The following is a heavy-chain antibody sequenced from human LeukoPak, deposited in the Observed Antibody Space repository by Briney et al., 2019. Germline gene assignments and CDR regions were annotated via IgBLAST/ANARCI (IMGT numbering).Heavy chain of an antibody. CDR2: IYSSGST. V-gene: IGHV4-39*07. CDR3: ARITFVVEGYGMDV. CDR1: GGSISCSSYY. D-gene: IGHD2-21*01. Sequence: SETVSLTCTVSGGSISCSSYYWGWIRQPPGKGLEWIGSIYSSGSTYYNPSLKSRVTISVATSKNQFSLSLSSVTAADTAVYYCARITFVVEGYGMDVWGQGTTVTVSS. J-gene: IGHJ6*02.